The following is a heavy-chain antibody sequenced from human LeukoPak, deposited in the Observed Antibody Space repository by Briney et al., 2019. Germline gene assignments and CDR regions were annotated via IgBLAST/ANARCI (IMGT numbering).Heavy chain of an antibody. CDR2: IIPIFGTA. CDR1: GGTFSSYA. CDR3: ARAAYCGGDCYQYYYYYYMDV. Sequence: ASVKVSCKASGGTFSSYAISWVRQAPGQGLEWMGGIIPIFGTANYAQKFQGRVTITADKSTSTAYMELSSLRSEDTAVYYCARAAYCGGDCYQYYYYYYMDVWGKGTTVTVSS. J-gene: IGHJ6*03. V-gene: IGHV1-69*06. D-gene: IGHD2-21*02.